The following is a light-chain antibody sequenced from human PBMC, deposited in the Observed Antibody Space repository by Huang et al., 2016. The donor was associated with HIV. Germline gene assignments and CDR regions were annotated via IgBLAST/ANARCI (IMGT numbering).Light chain of an antibody. J-gene: IGKJ2*03. CDR2: AAS. V-gene: IGKV1-39*01. Sequence: DIQMTQSPSSLSASVGDRVTITCRASQNINRFLNWFQQRPGKAPKRLIYAASHLQSGVPSRFSGSGSGTDFTLTISSLQSEDFATYYCQKSYGTLSFGQGTKLEIK. CDR3: QKSYGTLS. CDR1: QNINRF.